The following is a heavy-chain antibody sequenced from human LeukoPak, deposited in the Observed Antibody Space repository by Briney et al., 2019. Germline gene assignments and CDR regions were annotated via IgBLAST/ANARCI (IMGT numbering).Heavy chain of an antibody. CDR1: GGSISSYY. Sequence: SETLSLTCTVSGGSISSYYWSWIRQPPGKGLGWIGYIYYSGSTNYNPSLKSRVTISVDTSKNQFSLKLSSVTAADTAVYYCARSTTTFLITWGQGTLVTVSS. CDR3: ARSTTTFLIT. D-gene: IGHD1-1*01. J-gene: IGHJ5*02. CDR2: IYYSGST. V-gene: IGHV4-59*01.